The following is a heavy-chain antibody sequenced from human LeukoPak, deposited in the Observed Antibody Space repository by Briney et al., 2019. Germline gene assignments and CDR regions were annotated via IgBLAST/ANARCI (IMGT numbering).Heavy chain of an antibody. Sequence: ASAKVSCKASGYTFTGYYLHWVRQAPRQGLERMGWLNPNSGGTNYAQKFQGRVTMTRDTSISTAYMEVSRLRSDDTAVYYCARAPSSGWSGYYFDYWGQGTLVTVSS. CDR3: ARAPSSGWSGYYFDY. CDR2: LNPNSGGT. J-gene: IGHJ4*02. D-gene: IGHD6-13*01. CDR1: GYTFTGYY. V-gene: IGHV1-2*02.